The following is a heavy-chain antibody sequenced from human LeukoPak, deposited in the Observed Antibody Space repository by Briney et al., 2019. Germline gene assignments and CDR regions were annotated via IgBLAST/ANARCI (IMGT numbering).Heavy chain of an antibody. J-gene: IGHJ4*02. Sequence: GGSLRLSCAASGFSISNDWMSWVRQAPGKGLEWVARVKSRSAGETTDYAAPVKGRFTISRDDSKNTLYLQMNSLKTEDTAVYYCTLIQGWGSGSYYRDFWGQGTLVTVSP. CDR3: TLIQGWGSGSYYRDF. D-gene: IGHD3-10*01. CDR2: VKSRSAGETT. CDR1: GFSISNDW. V-gene: IGHV3-15*01.